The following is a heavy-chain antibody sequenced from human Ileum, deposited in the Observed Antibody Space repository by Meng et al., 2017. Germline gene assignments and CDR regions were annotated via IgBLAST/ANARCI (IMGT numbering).Heavy chain of an antibody. CDR1: GGSFSGYY. D-gene: IGHD3-10*01. J-gene: IGHJ2*01. CDR3: ARYGGSGSYWHFDP. V-gene: IGHV4-34*01. CDR2: IHHSGST. Sequence: QVQLQQWGAGLLKPSETLSLTCAGDGGSFSGYYWTWIRQPPGKGLEWIGEIHHSGSTNYNPSLKSRVTMSIDTSKIQFSLELSSVTAADAAVYYCARYGGSGSYWHFDPWGRGTLVTVSS.